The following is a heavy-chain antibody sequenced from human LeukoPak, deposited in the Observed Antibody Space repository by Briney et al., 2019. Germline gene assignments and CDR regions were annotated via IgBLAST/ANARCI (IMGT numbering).Heavy chain of an antibody. Sequence: GRSLRLSCAASGFTFSSYAMHWVRQAPGKGLEWVAVISYDGSNKYYADSVKGRFTISRDNSKNTLYLQMYSLRAEDAAVYYCARDIPQWELTYYYYGMDVWGQGTTVTVSS. CDR3: ARDIPQWELTYYYYGMDV. J-gene: IGHJ6*02. D-gene: IGHD1-26*01. V-gene: IGHV3-30-3*01. CDR1: GFTFSSYA. CDR2: ISYDGSNK.